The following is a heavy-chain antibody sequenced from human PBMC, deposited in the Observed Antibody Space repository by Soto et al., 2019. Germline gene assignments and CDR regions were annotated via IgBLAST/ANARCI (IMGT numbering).Heavy chain of an antibody. V-gene: IGHV2-5*02. CDR1: GFSLRISGVG. Sequence: QITLKESGPTLVKPTQTLTLTCTFSGFSLRISGVGVGWIRQPPGKALEWLALIYWDDDKRYSPSLKSRLTIXKXPSKNQVVLTMTNMDPVDTATYYCAHSATVSDAFDIWGQGTMVTVSS. J-gene: IGHJ3*02. D-gene: IGHD2-15*01. CDR3: AHSATVSDAFDI. CDR2: IYWDDDK.